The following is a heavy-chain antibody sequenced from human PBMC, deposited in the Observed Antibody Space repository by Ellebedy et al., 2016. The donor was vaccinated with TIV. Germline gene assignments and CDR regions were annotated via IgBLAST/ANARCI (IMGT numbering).Heavy chain of an antibody. CDR1: GFTFSSYA. J-gene: IGHJ4*02. CDR3: AKHRTSQMPGIVVVITTGPFDY. CDR2: ISGSGGST. Sequence: GESLKISXAASGFTFSSYAMSWVRQAPGKGLEWVSAISGSGGSTYYADSVKGRFTISRDNSKNTLYLQMNSLRAEDTAVYYCAKHRTSQMPGIVVVITTGPFDYWGQGTLVTVSS. D-gene: IGHD3-22*01. V-gene: IGHV3-23*01.